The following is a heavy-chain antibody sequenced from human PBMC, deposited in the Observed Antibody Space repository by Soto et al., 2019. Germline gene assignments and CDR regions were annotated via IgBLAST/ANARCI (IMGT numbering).Heavy chain of an antibody. V-gene: IGHV3-30*18. J-gene: IGHJ4*02. CDR2: ISYDGSNK. Sequence: QVQLVESGGGVVQPGRSLRLSCAASGFTFSSYGMHWVRLAPGKGLEWVAVISYDGSNKYYADSVKGRFTISRDNSKNTLYLKMNSLRAEDTAVYYCAKGYFDYWGQGTLVTVSS. CDR1: GFTFSSYG. CDR3: AKGYFDY.